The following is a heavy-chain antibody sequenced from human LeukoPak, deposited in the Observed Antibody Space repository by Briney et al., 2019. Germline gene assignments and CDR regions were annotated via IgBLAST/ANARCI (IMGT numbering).Heavy chain of an antibody. CDR2: ISPSGSASGTI. CDR3: ARDREYSSSGLVWFDP. CDR1: GGSISSYY. J-gene: IGHJ5*02. V-gene: IGHV4-4*07. Sequence: PSETLSLTCTVSGGSISSYYWSWIRQPAGKGLEWIGRISPSGSASGTISYNPSLKSRVTMSVDTSENQFSLKLTSVTAADTAVYYCARDREYSSSGLVWFDPWGHGILVTVSS. D-gene: IGHD6-6*01.